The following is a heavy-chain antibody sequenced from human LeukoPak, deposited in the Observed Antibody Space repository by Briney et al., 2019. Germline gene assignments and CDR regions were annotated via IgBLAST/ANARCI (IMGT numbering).Heavy chain of an antibody. Sequence: SETLSLTCAVYGGSISGYYWSWIRQPPGKGLEWIGEINHSGSTNYNPSLKSRVTISVDTSKNQFSLKLSSVAAADTAVYYCARERTIGYYYYMDVWGKGTTVTVSS. CDR2: INHSGST. D-gene: IGHD3-9*01. V-gene: IGHV4-34*01. CDR1: GGSISGYY. J-gene: IGHJ6*03. CDR3: ARERTIGYYYYMDV.